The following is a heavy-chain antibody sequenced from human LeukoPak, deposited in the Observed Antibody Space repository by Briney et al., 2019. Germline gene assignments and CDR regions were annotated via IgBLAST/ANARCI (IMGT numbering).Heavy chain of an antibody. V-gene: IGHV3-23*01. D-gene: IGHD2-21*02. Sequence: GGSLRLSCAASGFTFNRYWMSWVRQAPGKGLEWVSAISGNGGRTYYADSVEGRFTISRDNAKNSLYLQMNSLRAEDMALYYCAKATTSVATSAFDIWGQGTMVTVSS. CDR1: GFTFNRYW. CDR3: AKATTSVATSAFDI. CDR2: ISGNGGRT. J-gene: IGHJ3*02.